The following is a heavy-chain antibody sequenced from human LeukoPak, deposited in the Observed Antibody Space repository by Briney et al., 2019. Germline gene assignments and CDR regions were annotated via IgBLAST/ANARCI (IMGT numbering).Heavy chain of an antibody. CDR1: GFTFSSYE. J-gene: IGHJ4*02. V-gene: IGHV3-48*03. CDR2: ISSSGSTI. D-gene: IGHD6-19*01. CDR3: ARGASSGWYVDY. Sequence: GGSLRLSCAASGFTFSSYEMNWGRQATGKGLEWVSYISSSGSTIYYADSVKGRFTISRDNAKNSLCLQMNSLRAEDTAVYYCARGASSGWYVDYWGQGTLVTVSS.